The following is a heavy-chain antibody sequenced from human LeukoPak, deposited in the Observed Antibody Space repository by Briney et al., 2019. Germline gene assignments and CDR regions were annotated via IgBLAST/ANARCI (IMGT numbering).Heavy chain of an antibody. V-gene: IGHV1-69*01. CDR3: ARESLGYCTNGVCPEGHYYYMDV. CDR1: GGTFSSYA. CDR2: IIPIFGTA. J-gene: IGHJ6*03. D-gene: IGHD2-8*01. Sequence: SVKVSCKASGGTFSSYAISWVRQAPGQGLEWMGGIIPIFGTANYAQKFQGRVTITADESTSTAYMELSSLRSEDTAVYYCARESLGYCTNGVCPEGHYYYMDVWGKGTTVTVSS.